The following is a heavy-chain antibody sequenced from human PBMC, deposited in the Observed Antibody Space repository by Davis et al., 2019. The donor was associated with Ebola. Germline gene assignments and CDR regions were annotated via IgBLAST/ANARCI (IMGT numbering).Heavy chain of an antibody. CDR1: GFTFSSYS. CDR2: ISSSSSYI. D-gene: IGHD3-16*01. Sequence: GESLKISCAASGFTFSSYSMNWVRQAPGKGLEWVSSISSSSSYIYYADSVKGRFTISRDNAKNSLYLQMNSLRAEDTAVYYCARDLGARSCFDYWGQGTLVTVSS. CDR3: ARDLGARSCFDY. V-gene: IGHV3-21*01. J-gene: IGHJ4*02.